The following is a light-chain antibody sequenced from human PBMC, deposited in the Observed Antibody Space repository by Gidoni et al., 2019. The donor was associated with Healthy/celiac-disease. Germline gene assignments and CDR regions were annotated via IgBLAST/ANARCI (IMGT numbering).Light chain of an antibody. J-gene: IGKJ5*01. Sequence: VLTQSPATLSLSPGERATLSCRASQSVSSYLAWYQQKPGQAPRLLIYDASNRATGIPARFSGSGSGTDFTLTISSLEPEDFAVYYCQQRSNFGQGTRLGIK. V-gene: IGKV3-11*01. CDR1: QSVSSY. CDR2: DAS. CDR3: QQRSN.